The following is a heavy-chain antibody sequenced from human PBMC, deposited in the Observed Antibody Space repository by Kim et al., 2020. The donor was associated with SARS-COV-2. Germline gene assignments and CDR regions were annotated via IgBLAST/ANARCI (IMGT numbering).Heavy chain of an antibody. CDR2: IYYSGST. Sequence: SETLSLTCTVSGGSISSYYWSWIRQPPGKGLEWIGYIYYSGSTNYNPSLKSRVTISVDTSKNQFSLKLSSVTAADTAVYYCAGDKRGYSGSNAFDIWGQGTMVTVSS. J-gene: IGHJ3*02. V-gene: IGHV4-59*01. D-gene: IGHD5-12*01. CDR3: AGDKRGYSGSNAFDI. CDR1: GGSISSYY.